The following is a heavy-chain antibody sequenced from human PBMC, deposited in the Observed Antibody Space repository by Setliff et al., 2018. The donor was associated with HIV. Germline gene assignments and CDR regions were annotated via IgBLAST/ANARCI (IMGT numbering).Heavy chain of an antibody. CDR1: GYTLTAYG. J-gene: IGHJ4*02. V-gene: IGHV7-4-1*02. Sequence: ASVKVSCKASGYTLTAYGISWVRQAPGQGPEWMGWINTETGNPMYAQGFRGRLVFSLDASVNTAYLQINSLKAEDTAMYYCARVGSYWSTFDYWGQGALVTVSS. CDR2: INTETGNP. D-gene: IGHD2-8*02. CDR3: ARVGSYWSTFDY.